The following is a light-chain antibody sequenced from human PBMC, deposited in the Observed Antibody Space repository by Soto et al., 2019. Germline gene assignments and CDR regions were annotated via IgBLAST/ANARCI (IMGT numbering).Light chain of an antibody. Sequence: DIQMTQSPSSLSASVGDRVTITCQASQDISNYLNWYQQKPGKAPKLLIYDASNLETGVPSRFSGSGSGTDFTFNISSLQPEDIATYYCQQYDNLPLTCGQGTRLEIK. CDR2: DAS. CDR3: QQYDNLPLT. V-gene: IGKV1-33*01. CDR1: QDISNY. J-gene: IGKJ5*01.